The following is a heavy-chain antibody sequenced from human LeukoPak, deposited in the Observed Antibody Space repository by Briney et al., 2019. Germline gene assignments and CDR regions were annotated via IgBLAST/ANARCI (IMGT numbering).Heavy chain of an antibody. V-gene: IGHV5-10-1*01. CDR2: IDPSDSYT. D-gene: IGHD3-10*01. CDR1: GYSFSSYW. CDR3: ARHTISDY. J-gene: IGHJ4*02. Sequence: GESLKISCKGSGYSFSSYWINWVRQMPGKGLEWMGRIDPSDSYTNYNPSFRGHVTISADKSISTAYLQWSSLMASDTAMYYCARHTISDYWGQGTQVTVSP.